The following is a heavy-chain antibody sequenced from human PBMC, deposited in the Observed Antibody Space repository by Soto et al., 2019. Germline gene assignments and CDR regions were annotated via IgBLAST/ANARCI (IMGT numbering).Heavy chain of an antibody. CDR3: ARKSEGGMDV. J-gene: IGHJ6*02. Sequence: QVQLVQSGAEWKKPGASVKVSCKASGNTFTSYYMNWVQQAPGQGLEWMGIINPSGGSTSYAQKFQGRVTMTRDTSTSTVYMELSSLRSEDTAVYYCARKSEGGMDVWGQGTTVTVSS. CDR1: GNTFTSYY. V-gene: IGHV1-46*01. CDR2: INPSGGST.